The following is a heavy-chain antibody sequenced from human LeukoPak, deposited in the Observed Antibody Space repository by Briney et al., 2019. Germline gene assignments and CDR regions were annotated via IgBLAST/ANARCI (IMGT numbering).Heavy chain of an antibody. Sequence: SETLSLTCTVSGGSISSYSWSCIRQPPGKGLEWIGYIETSGSAYYNPSLKSRVAISVDTAKNQFSLKLNSVTAADTAVYYCARLGGPAAVDVWGKGTTVTVSS. J-gene: IGHJ6*04. CDR1: GGSISSYS. D-gene: IGHD2-15*01. CDR3: ARLGGPAAVDV. CDR2: IETSGSA. V-gene: IGHV4-4*09.